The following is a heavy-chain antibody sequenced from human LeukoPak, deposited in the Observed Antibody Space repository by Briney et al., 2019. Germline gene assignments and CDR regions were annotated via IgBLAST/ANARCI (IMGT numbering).Heavy chain of an antibody. CDR3: AKDRSGSYYDAFDI. J-gene: IGHJ3*02. Sequence: PGRSLRLSCAASGFTFDDYAMHWVRQAPGKGLEWVSGISWNSGSIGYADSVKGRFTISRDNAKNSLYPQMNSLRAEDTALYYCAKDRSGSYYDAFDIWGQGTMVTVSS. D-gene: IGHD1-26*01. V-gene: IGHV3-9*01. CDR1: GFTFDDYA. CDR2: ISWNSGSI.